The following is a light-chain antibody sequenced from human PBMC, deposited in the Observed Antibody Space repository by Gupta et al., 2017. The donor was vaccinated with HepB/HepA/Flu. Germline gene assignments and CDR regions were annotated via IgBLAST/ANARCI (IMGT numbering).Light chain of an antibody. J-gene: IGKJ1*01. CDR3: QQYQTYPWT. CDR1: QTINNW. V-gene: IGKV1-5*03. Sequence: DIQMTQSPSTLSASVGDRVTTTCRASQTINNWLAWYQQKPGKAPRLLIYKASTLESGVPSRFSGSGSGTEFTLTISSLQPDDFATYCCQQYQTYPWTFGQGTKVEVK. CDR2: KAS.